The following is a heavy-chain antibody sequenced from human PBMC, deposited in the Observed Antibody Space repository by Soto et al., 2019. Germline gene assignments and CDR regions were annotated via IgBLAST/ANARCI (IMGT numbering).Heavy chain of an antibody. CDR3: ARLLWSIAVAGTSTGAVRGGLDY. Sequence: EVQLVESGGGLVKPGGSLRLSCAASGFTFSSYSMNWVRQAPGKGLEWVSSISSSSSYIYYADSVKGRFTISRDNAKNSLYLQMNSLRAEDTAVYYCARLLWSIAVAGTSTGAVRGGLDYWGQGTLVTVSS. J-gene: IGHJ4*02. D-gene: IGHD6-19*01. V-gene: IGHV3-21*01. CDR1: GFTFSSYS. CDR2: ISSSSSYI.